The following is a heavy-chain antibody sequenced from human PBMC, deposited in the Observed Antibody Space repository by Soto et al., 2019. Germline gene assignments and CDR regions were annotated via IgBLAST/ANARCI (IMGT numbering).Heavy chain of an antibody. Sequence: QVQLVQSGAEVKKPGSSVKVSCKASGGTFSSYTISWVRQAPGQGLEWMGRIIPILGIANYAQKVQGRVTITADKATSTAYMELSSLRSEDTAVYYCARDLADIVVVPAADDAFDIWGQGTMVTVSS. V-gene: IGHV1-69*08. CDR3: ARDLADIVVVPAADDAFDI. J-gene: IGHJ3*02. CDR1: GGTFSSYT. D-gene: IGHD2-2*01. CDR2: IIPILGIA.